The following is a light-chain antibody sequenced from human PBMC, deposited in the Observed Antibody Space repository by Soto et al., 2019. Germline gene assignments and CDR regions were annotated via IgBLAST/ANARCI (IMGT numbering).Light chain of an antibody. J-gene: IGKJ5*01. CDR1: QDISNY. CDR2: DAS. V-gene: IGKV1-33*01. Sequence: DIQMTQSPSSLSASVGDRVTITCQASQDISNYLNWYQQKPGKAPKLLSYDASKLETGVPSRFSGSGSGTDFTFTISSLQPEDIATYYCHQYDNLSITFGQGTRVEIK. CDR3: HQYDNLSIT.